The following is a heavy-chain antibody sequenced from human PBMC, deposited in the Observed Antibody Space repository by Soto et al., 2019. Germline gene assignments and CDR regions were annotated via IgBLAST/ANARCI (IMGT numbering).Heavy chain of an antibody. CDR3: ARGPNYDFWSGYPTPANYYGMDV. Sequence: GASVKLSCKACGDSFTSYGISWVRQAPGQGLEWMGWISAYNGNTNYAQKLQGRVTMTTDTSTSTAYMELRSLRSDDTAVYYCARGPNYDFWSGYPTPANYYGMDVWGQGTTVTVSS. CDR2: ISAYNGNT. J-gene: IGHJ6*02. CDR1: GDSFTSYG. D-gene: IGHD3-3*01. V-gene: IGHV1-18*01.